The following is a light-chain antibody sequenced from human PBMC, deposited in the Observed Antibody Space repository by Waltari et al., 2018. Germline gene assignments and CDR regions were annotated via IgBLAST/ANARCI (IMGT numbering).Light chain of an antibody. CDR1: SGIDVGTYR. J-gene: IGLJ3*02. Sequence: QAVLTQPSFLSASPGASASLTCTLRSGIDVGTYRIYWYQQKPGSPPHYLLRYRSDSDKQQGSGVPSRFSGSKDASANAGILLISGLQSDDEADYYCMIWDSSAWVFGGGTKLTVL. V-gene: IGLV5-45*03. CDR3: MIWDSSAWV. CDR2: YRSDSDK.